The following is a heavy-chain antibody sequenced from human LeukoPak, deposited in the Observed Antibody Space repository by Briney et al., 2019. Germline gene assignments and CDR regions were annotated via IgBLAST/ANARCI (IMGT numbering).Heavy chain of an antibody. J-gene: IGHJ4*02. CDR2: ISGSGDST. CDR3: AKAIVGATN. D-gene: IGHD1-26*01. Sequence: PGGSLRLSCAASGFTFSSFALSWVRQAPGKGLEWVSSISGSGDSTYYMESVKGRFTISRDNSKNTLYLQMNSLRAEDTAVYYCAKAIVGATNWGQGTLVTVSS. V-gene: IGHV3-23*01. CDR1: GFTFSSFA.